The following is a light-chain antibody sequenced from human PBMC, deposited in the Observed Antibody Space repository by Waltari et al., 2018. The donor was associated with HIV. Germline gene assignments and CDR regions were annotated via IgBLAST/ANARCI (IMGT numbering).Light chain of an antibody. CDR1: QSVSSN. CDR2: GAS. J-gene: IGKJ2*01. Sequence: EIVMTQSPATLSVSPGERATLSCRASQSVSSNLAWYQQTPGQAPRLLIYGASTRATGIPGRFSGSGSGTEFTLTISSLQSEDFAVYYCQQYHNWPPYTFGQGTKLEIK. V-gene: IGKV3-15*01. CDR3: QQYHNWPPYT.